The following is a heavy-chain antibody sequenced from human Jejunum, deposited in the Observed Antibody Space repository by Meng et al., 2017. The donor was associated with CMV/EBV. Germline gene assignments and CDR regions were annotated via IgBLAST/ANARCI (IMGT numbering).Heavy chain of an antibody. D-gene: IGHD4-11*01. V-gene: IGHV4-61*01. CDR1: GSVKSDSYY. CDR2: IHYGGST. CDR3: ARDLMTTITTGWFDP. J-gene: IGHJ5*02. Sequence: GSVKSDSYYWSWIRQPPGKAREGIGYIHYGGSTNYNPSLKSRVTISVDTSKNRFSLRLTSVTAADTAVYYCARDLMTTITTGWFDPWGQGTLVTVSS.